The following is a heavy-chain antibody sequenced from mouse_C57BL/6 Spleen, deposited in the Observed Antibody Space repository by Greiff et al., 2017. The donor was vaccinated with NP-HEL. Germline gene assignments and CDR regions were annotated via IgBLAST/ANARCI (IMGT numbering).Heavy chain of an antibody. CDR3: VSTGTLDY. J-gene: IGHJ2*01. V-gene: IGHV5-4*01. CDR2: ISDGGSYT. Sequence: EVQVVESGGGLVKPGGSLKLSCAASGFTFSSYAMSWVRQTPEKRLEWVATISDGGSYTYYPDNVKGRFTISRDNAKNNLYLQMSHLKSEDTAMYYCVSTGTLDYWGQGTTLTVSS. CDR1: GFTFSSYA. D-gene: IGHD4-1*02.